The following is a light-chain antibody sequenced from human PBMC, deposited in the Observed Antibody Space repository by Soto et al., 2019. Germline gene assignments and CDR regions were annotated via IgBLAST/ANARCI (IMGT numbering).Light chain of an antibody. CDR3: QSWT. Sequence: DIVMTQSPDSLAVSLGERATINCKSSQSVLYSSNNKNYLAWYQQKPGQPPKLLIYCASTRESGVPDRFSGSGSGTDFTLTISSLQAEDVAVYYCQSWTFGQGTKVEIK. CDR2: CAS. J-gene: IGKJ1*01. CDR1: QSVLYSSNNKNY. V-gene: IGKV4-1*01.